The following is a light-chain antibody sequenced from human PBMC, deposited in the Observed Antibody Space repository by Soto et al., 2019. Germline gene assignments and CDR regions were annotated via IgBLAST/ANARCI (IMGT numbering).Light chain of an antibody. J-gene: IGLJ2*01. V-gene: IGLV1-44*01. CDR2: SNN. CDR3: AAWDDSLNGYGV. CDR1: SSNIGSNT. Sequence: QSVLTQPRSASGTPGQRVTISCSGSSSNIGSNTVNWYQQLPGTAPKLLIYSNNQRPSGVPDRFSGSKSGTSASLAISGLQSEDEADYYCAAWDDSLNGYGVFGGGTKVTVL.